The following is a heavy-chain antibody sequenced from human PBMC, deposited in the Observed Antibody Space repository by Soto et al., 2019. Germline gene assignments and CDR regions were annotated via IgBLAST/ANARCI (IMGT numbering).Heavy chain of an antibody. CDR2: IIPVFGTA. D-gene: IGHD6-19*01. V-gene: IGHV1-69*01. J-gene: IGHJ6*02. CDR1: GGTFRSYA. CDR3: ARARIAVAGSEVAGSDYYYYGMDV. Sequence: QVQLVQSGAEVKKPGSSVKVSCKASGGTFRSYAISWVRQAPGQGLEWMGGIIPVFGTANYAQKFQGRVTIIADESTRTAYMELSSLRSADTAVYYWARARIAVAGSEVAGSDYYYYGMDVWGQGTTVTVSS.